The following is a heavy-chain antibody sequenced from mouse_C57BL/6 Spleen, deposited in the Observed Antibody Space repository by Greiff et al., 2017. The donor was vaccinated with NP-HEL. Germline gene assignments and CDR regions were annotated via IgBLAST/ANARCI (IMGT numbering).Heavy chain of an antibody. D-gene: IGHD2-4*01. CDR2: IWSGGST. CDR3: ARTYDYDPYFDY. Sequence: QVQLQQSGPGLVQPSQSLSITCTVSGFSLTSYGVHWVRQSPGKGLEWLGVIWSGGSTDYHAAFISRLSISKDNSKSQVFFKMNSLQADDTAIYYCARTYDYDPYFDYWGQGTTLTVSS. CDR1: GFSLTSYG. V-gene: IGHV2-2*01. J-gene: IGHJ2*01.